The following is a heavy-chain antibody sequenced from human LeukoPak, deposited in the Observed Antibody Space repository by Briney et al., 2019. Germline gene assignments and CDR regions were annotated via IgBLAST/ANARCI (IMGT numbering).Heavy chain of an antibody. CDR1: GFTFSSYP. CDR2: ISYDGNNK. Sequence: GGSLRLSCAASGFTFSSYPMHWVRQAPGKGLGWVALISYDGNNKHYADSVKGRFTISRDNSKNTLYLQMNSLRAEDTAVYYCARVGVGSKVDQWGQGTLVTVSS. CDR3: ARVGVGSKVDQ. J-gene: IGHJ4*02. D-gene: IGHD1-26*01. V-gene: IGHV3-30-3*01.